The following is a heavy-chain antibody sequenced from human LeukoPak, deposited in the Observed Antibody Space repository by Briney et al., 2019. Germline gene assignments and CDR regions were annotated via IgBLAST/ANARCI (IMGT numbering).Heavy chain of an antibody. CDR2: ISGSGGST. J-gene: IGHJ5*02. CDR3: AKALSNYDILTGYYSARWFDP. Sequence: PGGSLRLSCAASGFTVSSNYMSWVRQAPGKGLEWVSVISGSGGSTYYADSVKGRFAISRDNSKNTLYLQMNSLRAEDTAVYYCAKALSNYDILTGYYSARWFDPWGQGTLVTVPS. V-gene: IGHV3-23*01. CDR1: GFTVSSNY. D-gene: IGHD3-9*01.